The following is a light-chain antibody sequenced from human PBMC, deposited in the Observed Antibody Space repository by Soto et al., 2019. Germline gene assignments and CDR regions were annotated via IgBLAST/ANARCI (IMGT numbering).Light chain of an antibody. Sequence: DIQLTQSPSFLSASVGDRVTITCRASHSINSYLAWYQQQPGKAPRLLIYAAFPLQSAVPSRFSGGGPGTEFTLTISSLQPEDFGTYYCQQLHIYPRTFSQGTKVEF. CDR2: AAF. V-gene: IGKV1-9*01. CDR3: QQLHIYPRT. J-gene: IGKJ1*01. CDR1: HSINSY.